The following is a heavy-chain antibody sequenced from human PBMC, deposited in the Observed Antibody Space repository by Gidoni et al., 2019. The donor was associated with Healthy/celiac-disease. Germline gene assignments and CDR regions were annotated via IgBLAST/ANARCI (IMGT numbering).Heavy chain of an antibody. V-gene: IGHV4-39*07. CDR2: IYYSGSP. J-gene: IGHJ6*02. Sequence: RSIYYSGSPYYNPSLKSRVTISVDTSKNQFSLKLSSVTAADTAVYYCARSRITGTTNGIDVWGQGTTVTVSS. D-gene: IGHD1-7*01. CDR3: ARSRITGTTNGIDV.